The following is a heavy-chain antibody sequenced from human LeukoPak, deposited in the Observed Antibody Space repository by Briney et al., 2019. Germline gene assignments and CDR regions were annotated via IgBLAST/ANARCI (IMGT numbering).Heavy chain of an antibody. CDR3: AKEDTSGYFEN. V-gene: IGHV3-23*01. CDR2: ITADGGST. Sequence: PGGSLRLSCAVSGFTFRSYAMNWVRQAPGKGLEWVAAITADGGSTHYTTSVKGRFIISRDTPKNTLFLQMNTLRAEDTAMYYCAKEDTSGYFENWGQGTLVTVSS. CDR1: GFTFRSYA. D-gene: IGHD3-22*01. J-gene: IGHJ4*02.